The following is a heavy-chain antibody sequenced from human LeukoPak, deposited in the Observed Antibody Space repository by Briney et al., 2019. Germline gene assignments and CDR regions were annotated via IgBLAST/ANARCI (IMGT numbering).Heavy chain of an antibody. CDR2: ICAYNGDT. J-gene: IGHJ4*02. CDR3: ARDFYLYTGYGRSFDY. D-gene: IGHD5-12*01. CDR1: GYTFTDYG. Sequence: WASVKVSCKASGYTFTDYGISWVRQAPGQGLEWMGWICAYNGDTYYTQKLQGRVTMTTDTSTSTAYMELRSLRSDDTALYYCARDFYLYTGYGRSFDYWGQGTLVTVSS. V-gene: IGHV1-18*01.